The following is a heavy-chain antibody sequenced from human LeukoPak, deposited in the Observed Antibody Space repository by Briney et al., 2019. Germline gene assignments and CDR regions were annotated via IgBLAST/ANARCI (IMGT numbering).Heavy chain of an antibody. J-gene: IGHJ5*01. Sequence: SETLSLTCTVSGGSISSSNYYWGSMRQPPGKGLEWIGSMYYSGSTYYNPSLKSRVTISVDTSKNQFSLKLSSVTAADTAVYYCARASASGNDILIDSWGQGTLVTVSS. CDR2: MYYSGST. CDR3: ARASASGNDILIDS. D-gene: IGHD3-9*01. V-gene: IGHV4-39*01. CDR1: GGSISSSNYY.